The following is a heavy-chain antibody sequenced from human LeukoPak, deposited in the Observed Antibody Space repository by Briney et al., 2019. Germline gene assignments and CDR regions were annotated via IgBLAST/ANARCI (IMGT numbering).Heavy chain of an antibody. D-gene: IGHD4-23*01. Sequence: PGGSLRLSCAASGFIFKKYWMNWVRQVPGKGLECLANIKEDGSETYYADSVKGRFTISRDNPKNLLFLQINSLRVEDTAVYYCARVRSVGGNPHAFNIWGQGTMVTVSS. CDR2: IKEDGSET. CDR1: GFIFKKYW. J-gene: IGHJ3*02. V-gene: IGHV3-7*01. CDR3: ARVRSVGGNPHAFNI.